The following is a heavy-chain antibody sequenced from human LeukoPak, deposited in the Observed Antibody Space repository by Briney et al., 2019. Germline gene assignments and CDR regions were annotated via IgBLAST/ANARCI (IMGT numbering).Heavy chain of an antibody. CDR1: GYTFTASY. D-gene: IGHD2-2*01. V-gene: IGHV1-2*02. CDR2: TNPSTGGT. J-gene: IGHJ4*02. Sequence: GASAKVSCKPSGYTFTASYLHWVRQVPGQGLEWMGWTNPSTGGTKSAQQFEGRVTMTRDTSNTTGYLELRSLRLDDTATYYCARGGAFCSITTCHEFDHWGQGTLVIVSS. CDR3: ARGGAFCSITTCHEFDH.